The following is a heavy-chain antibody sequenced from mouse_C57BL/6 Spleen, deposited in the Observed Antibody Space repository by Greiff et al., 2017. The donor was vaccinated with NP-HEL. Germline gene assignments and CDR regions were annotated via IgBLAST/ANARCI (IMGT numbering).Heavy chain of an antibody. J-gene: IGHJ3*01. CDR1: GYTFTDYE. CDR2: IDPETGGT. V-gene: IGHV1-15*01. D-gene: IGHD2-4*01. Sequence: QVHVKQSGAELVRPGASVTLSCKASGYTFTDYEMHWVKQTPVHGLEWIGAIDPETGGTAYNQKFKGKAILTADKSSSTAYMELRSLTSEDSAVYYCTRWRIYYDYDGFAYWGQGTLVTVSA. CDR3: TRWRIYYDYDGFAY.